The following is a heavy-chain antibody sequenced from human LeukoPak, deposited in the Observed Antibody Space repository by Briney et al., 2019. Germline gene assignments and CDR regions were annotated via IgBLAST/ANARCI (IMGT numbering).Heavy chain of an antibody. CDR2: ISGSGGST. CDR1: GFTFSSYA. J-gene: IGHJ4*02. V-gene: IGHV3-23*01. CDR3: AKESGYDYVWGSYEDYFDY. D-gene: IGHD3-16*01. Sequence: GGSLRLSCAASGFTFSSYAMSWVRQAPGKGLEWVSAISGSGGSTYYADSVKGRFTISRDNSKNTLYLQMNSLRAEDTAVYYCAKESGYDYVWGSYEDYFDYWGQGTLVTVSS.